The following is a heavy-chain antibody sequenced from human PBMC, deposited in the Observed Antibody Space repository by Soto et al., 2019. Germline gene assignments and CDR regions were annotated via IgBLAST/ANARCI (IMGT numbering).Heavy chain of an antibody. V-gene: IGHV4-34*01. J-gene: IGHJ5*02. D-gene: IGHD3-9*01. CDR1: GGSFSGYY. Sequence: PSETLSLTCAVYGGSFSGYYWSWIRQPPGKGLEWIGEINHSGSTNYNPSLKSRVTISVDTSKNQFSLKLSSVTAADTAVYYCARDPPYYDILTGYSAGWFDPWGQGTLVTVSS. CDR2: INHSGST. CDR3: ARDPPYYDILTGYSAGWFDP.